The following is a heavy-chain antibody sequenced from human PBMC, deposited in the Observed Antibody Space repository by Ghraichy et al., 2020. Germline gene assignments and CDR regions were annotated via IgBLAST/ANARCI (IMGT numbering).Heavy chain of an antibody. CDR1: GDSIKTSVW. Sequence: GTLSLTCTVSGDSIKTSVWWSWLRQPPGKGLEWIGEMYHDGDSNYGPSLESRATISVDKSRNQFSLTLRSLTDADTAVYYCAKKPITHDLMTAWGQGILVTVSS. V-gene: IGHV4-4*02. D-gene: IGHD3-9*01. CDR3: AKKPITHDLMTA. J-gene: IGHJ5*02. CDR2: MYHDGDS.